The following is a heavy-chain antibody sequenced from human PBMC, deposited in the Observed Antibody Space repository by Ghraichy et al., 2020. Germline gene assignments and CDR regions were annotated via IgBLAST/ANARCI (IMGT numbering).Heavy chain of an antibody. CDR3: VRDRTVAGTGPHFDF. J-gene: IGHJ4*02. Sequence: GGSLRLSCAVSGFTLSSHWMHWVRQAPGKGLVWVSHIHPDGSDTTEADSVKGRFTISRDNAENMVYLQMNSLRAEDAAMYYCVRDRTVAGTGPHFDFWGQGPLVTLSS. D-gene: IGHD6-13*01. CDR2: IHPDGSDT. CDR1: GFTLSSHW. V-gene: IGHV3-74*01.